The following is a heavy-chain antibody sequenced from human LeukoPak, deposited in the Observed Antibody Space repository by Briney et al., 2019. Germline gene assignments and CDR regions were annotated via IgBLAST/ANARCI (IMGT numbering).Heavy chain of an antibody. CDR2: IIPIFGTA. J-gene: IGHJ4*02. CDR1: GGTFSSYA. V-gene: IGHV1-69*13. CDR3: ARDGIAVAGPFDY. D-gene: IGHD6-19*01. Sequence: SVKVSCKASGGTFSSYAISWVPQAPGQGLEWMGGIIPIFGTANYAQKFQGRVTITADESTSTAYMELSSLRSEDTAVYYCARDGIAVAGPFDYWGQGTLVTVSS.